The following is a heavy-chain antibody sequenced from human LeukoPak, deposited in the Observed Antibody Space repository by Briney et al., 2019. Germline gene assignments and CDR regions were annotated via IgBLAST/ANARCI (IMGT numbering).Heavy chain of an antibody. J-gene: IGHJ4*02. Sequence: ASVKVSCKASGGTFSSYAISWVRQAPGQGLEWMGWISAYNGNTNYAQKLQGRVTMTTDTSTSTAYMELRSLGSDDTAVYYCARKALNLGALGYWGQGTLVTVSS. D-gene: IGHD3-16*01. CDR3: ARKALNLGALGY. CDR1: GGTFSSYA. V-gene: IGHV1-18*01. CDR2: ISAYNGNT.